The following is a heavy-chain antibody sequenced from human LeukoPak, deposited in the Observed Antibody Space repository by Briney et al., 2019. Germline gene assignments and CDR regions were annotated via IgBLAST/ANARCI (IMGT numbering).Heavy chain of an antibody. CDR1: GFTFSSYG. CDR2: ISYDGSNK. Sequence: PGGSLRLSCAASGFTFSSYGMHWVRQAPGKGLEWVAIISYDGSNKYYADSVKGRFTISRDNSNNTLYLQMNSLRAEDTAVYYCAKLTFYYDSSGHRHFDYWGQGTLVTVSS. V-gene: IGHV3-30*18. CDR3: AKLTFYYDSSGHRHFDY. J-gene: IGHJ4*02. D-gene: IGHD3-22*01.